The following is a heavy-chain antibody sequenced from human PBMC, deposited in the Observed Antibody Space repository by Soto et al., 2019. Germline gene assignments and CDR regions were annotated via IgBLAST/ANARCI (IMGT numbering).Heavy chain of an antibody. Sequence: QVQLVQSGAEVKKPGASVKVSCKASGYTFTSYYMHWVRQAPGQGLEWMGIINPSGGSTSYAQKFQGRGTMTRGTAPSKGHMELSSLRSEGTGGEYLARDTKRVTGESADYMDGWGKGTTVTVSS. D-gene: IGHD3-10*01. CDR2: INPSGGST. J-gene: IGHJ6*03. CDR3: ARDTKRVTGESADYMDG. V-gene: IGHV1-46*03. CDR1: GYTFTSYY.